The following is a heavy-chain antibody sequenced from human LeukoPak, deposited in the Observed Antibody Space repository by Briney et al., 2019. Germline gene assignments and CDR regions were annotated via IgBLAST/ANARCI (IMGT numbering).Heavy chain of an antibody. CDR1: GFTFSSYA. V-gene: IGHV3-23*01. CDR2: ISGSGGST. Sequence: PGGSLRLSCAASGFTFSSYAMSWVRQAPGKGLEWVSAISGSGGSTYYADSVKGRVTISRDNAKNTLCLQMNRLRAEDTAGYYCAKVSCCGTSRYYHYYYYMDVWGKGTTVTV. D-gene: IGHD2-2*01. J-gene: IGHJ6*03. CDR3: AKVSCCGTSRYYHYYYYMDV.